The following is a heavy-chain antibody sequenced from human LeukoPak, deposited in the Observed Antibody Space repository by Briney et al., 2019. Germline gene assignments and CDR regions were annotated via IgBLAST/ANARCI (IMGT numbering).Heavy chain of an antibody. Sequence: GGSLRLSCAASGFTFSSYWMHWVRQAPGKGLVRVSRINTDESSTSYADSVKGRFTISRDNAKNTLYLQMNSLRAEDTAVYYCARDAYSGYDSWGQGTLVTVSS. V-gene: IGHV3-74*01. D-gene: IGHD5-12*01. CDR3: ARDAYSGYDS. CDR1: GFTFSSYW. CDR2: INTDESST. J-gene: IGHJ4*02.